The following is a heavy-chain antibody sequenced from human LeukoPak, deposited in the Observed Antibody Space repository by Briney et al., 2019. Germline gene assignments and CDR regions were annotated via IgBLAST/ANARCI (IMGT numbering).Heavy chain of an antibody. J-gene: IGHJ4*02. CDR2: ISWNSGSI. D-gene: IGHD3-10*01. CDR3: AKDENGSGSYYNGPFDY. V-gene: IGHV3-9*01. Sequence: GGSLRLSCAASGFTFDDYAMHWVRQAPGKGLEWVSGISWNSGSIGYADSVKGRSTISRDNAKNSLYPQMNSLRAEDTALYYCAKDENGSGSYYNGPFDYWGQGTLVTVSS. CDR1: GFTFDDYA.